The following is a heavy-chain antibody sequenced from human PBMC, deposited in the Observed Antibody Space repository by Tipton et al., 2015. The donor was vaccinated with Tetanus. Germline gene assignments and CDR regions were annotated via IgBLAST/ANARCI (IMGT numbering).Heavy chain of an antibody. Sequence: TLSLTSTVSGGPINDYSWSWIRQTPGKGLEWIGYISDIGNTKYNPSLKSRVIISLDTSKNHFSLTPTSVTAADTAVYFCARGWAWELEFWYFDLWGRGTLVSVSS. CDR1: GGPINDYS. J-gene: IGHJ2*01. D-gene: IGHD1-26*01. CDR2: ISDIGNT. CDR3: ARGWAWELEFWYFDL. V-gene: IGHV4-59*01.